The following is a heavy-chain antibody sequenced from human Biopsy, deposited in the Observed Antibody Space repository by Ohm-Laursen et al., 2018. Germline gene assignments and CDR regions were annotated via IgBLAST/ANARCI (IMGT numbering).Heavy chain of an antibody. D-gene: IGHD6-6*01. J-gene: IGHJ6*02. Sequence: SLRLSCAASGFTFSSYSMNWVRQAPGKGLEWISYISETSSHIYDADSVKGQFTVARDNAKNSLYLQLNSLGAEDTAVYYCARDSRRTAREGGMDVWGQGTTVTVSS. CDR2: ISETSSHI. V-gene: IGHV3-21*01. CDR3: ARDSRRTAREGGMDV. CDR1: GFTFSSYS.